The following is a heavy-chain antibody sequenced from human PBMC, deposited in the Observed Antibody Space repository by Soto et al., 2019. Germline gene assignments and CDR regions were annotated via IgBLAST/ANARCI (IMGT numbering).Heavy chain of an antibody. J-gene: IGHJ6*02. Sequence: PGGSLRLSCAASGFTFSSYWMSWVRQAPGKGLEWVANIKQDGSEKYYVDSVKGRFTISRDNAKNSLYLQMNSLRAEDTAVYYCARKPPMYYYGMGVWGHGTTVTVSS. V-gene: IGHV3-7*03. CDR1: GFTFSSYW. CDR3: ARKPPMYYYGMGV. CDR2: IKQDGSEK.